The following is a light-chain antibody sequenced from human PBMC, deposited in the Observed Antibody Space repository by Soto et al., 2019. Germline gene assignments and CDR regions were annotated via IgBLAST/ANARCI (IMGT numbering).Light chain of an antibody. J-gene: IGLJ2*01. CDR2: GNT. Sequence: VLTQPPSVSGAPGQRVTISCTGSSSNIGAGYDVQWYQQLPGTAPKLLIYGNTNRPSGVPDRFSASKSGTSASLAITGLQAEDEVDYYCQSYDRTLSGVVFGGGTKVTVL. CDR3: QSYDRTLSGVV. V-gene: IGLV1-40*01. CDR1: SSNIGAGYD.